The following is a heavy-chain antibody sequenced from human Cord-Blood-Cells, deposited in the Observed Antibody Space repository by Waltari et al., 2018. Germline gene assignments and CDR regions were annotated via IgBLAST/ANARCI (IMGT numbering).Heavy chain of an antibody. CDR1: GGSISSYS. V-gene: IGHV4-4*07. CDR2: IYTSGST. CDR3: ARDSIAARPHAFDI. D-gene: IGHD6-6*01. Sequence: QVQLQESGPGLVKPSETLSLICTASGGSISSYSWSWFRQPAGKGLEWIGRIYTSGSTNYNPSLKSRVTMSVDTSKNQFSLKLSSVTAADTAVYYCARDSIAARPHAFDIWGQGTMVTVSS. J-gene: IGHJ3*02.